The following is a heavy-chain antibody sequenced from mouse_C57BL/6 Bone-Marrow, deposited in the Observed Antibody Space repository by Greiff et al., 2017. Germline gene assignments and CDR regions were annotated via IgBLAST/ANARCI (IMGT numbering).Heavy chain of an antibody. Sequence: QVHVKQPGAELVRPGSSVKLSCKASGYTFTSYWMHWVKQRPIQGLEWIGNIDPSDSETHYNQKFKDKATLTVDKSSSTAYMQLSSLTSEDSAVYYCARYGGVYFDYWGQGTTLTVSS. J-gene: IGHJ2*01. CDR3: ARYGGVYFDY. CDR2: IDPSDSET. CDR1: GYTFTSYW. V-gene: IGHV1-52*01. D-gene: IGHD1-1*01.